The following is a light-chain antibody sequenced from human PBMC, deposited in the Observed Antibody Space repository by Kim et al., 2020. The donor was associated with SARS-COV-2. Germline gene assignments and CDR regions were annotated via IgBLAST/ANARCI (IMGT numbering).Light chain of an antibody. Sequence: SYELTQPPSVSVAPGKTASITCGGDNIGDYRVHWYQQKPGQAPVLLIHSDTDRPSGIPQRFSGSNSGTTATLTIRRIEAGDEADYYCQVWHSGGDRVVFGGGTKVTVL. J-gene: IGLJ2*01. CDR1: NIGDYR. CDR2: SDT. CDR3: QVWHSGGDRVV. V-gene: IGLV3-21*04.